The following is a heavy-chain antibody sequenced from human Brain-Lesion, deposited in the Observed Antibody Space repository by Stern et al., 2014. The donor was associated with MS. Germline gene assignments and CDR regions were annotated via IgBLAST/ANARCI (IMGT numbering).Heavy chain of an antibody. CDR2: IKQVGRER. CDR3: ARDCGSGSCYQTQYYYGVDV. CDR1: GFSLSSYW. D-gene: IGHD2-15*01. Sequence: VQLVQSGGGLAQPGGSLRLSCAGSGFSLSSYWMSWVRQAPGKGPEWVATIKQVGRERYYVDSVKGRFTISRDNSKNSVFLQMNSLRVDDTSVYYCARDCGSGSCYQTQYYYGVDVWGQGTTVIVSS. V-gene: IGHV3-7*01. J-gene: IGHJ6*02.